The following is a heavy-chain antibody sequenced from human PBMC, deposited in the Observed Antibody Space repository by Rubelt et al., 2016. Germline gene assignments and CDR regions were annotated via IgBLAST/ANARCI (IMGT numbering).Heavy chain of an antibody. CDR3: AGRTNWFDP. J-gene: IGHJ5*02. Sequence: QLQLQESGPGLVKPSETLSLTCIVSGGSISGYWWSWIRQPPGKGLEWIGYVHSSGSTNYNPSLKSRITISRDTSKNQFSLRLSSVTAADTAVYYCAGRTNWFDPWGQGTLVTVSS. CDR1: GGSISGYW. CDR2: VHSSGST. V-gene: IGHV4-59*08.